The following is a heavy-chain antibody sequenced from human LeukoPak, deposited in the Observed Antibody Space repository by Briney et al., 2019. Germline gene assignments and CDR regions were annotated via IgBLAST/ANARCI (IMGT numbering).Heavy chain of an antibody. D-gene: IGHD3-10*01. CDR2: IYYSGTT. V-gene: IGHV4-59*02. J-gene: IGHJ5*02. Sequence: SETLSLTCTVSGDSVSSFYWSWIRQPPGKGLEWIGYIYYSGTTNYNPSLKSRVTISVDTTKSQFSLKLSSVTAADTAVYYCAREQTADPDYGSGFDNWFDPWGQGTLVTVSS. CDR1: GDSVSSFY. CDR3: AREQTADPDYGSGFDNWFDP.